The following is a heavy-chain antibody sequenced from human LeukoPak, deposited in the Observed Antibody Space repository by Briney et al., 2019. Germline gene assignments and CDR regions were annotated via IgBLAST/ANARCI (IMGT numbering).Heavy chain of an antibody. V-gene: IGHV4-59*01. J-gene: IGHJ4*02. CDR2: IYYSGST. CDR3: ARDRRDYYDSSGYSDY. CDR1: GGSISSYY. Sequence: SETLSLTCTVSGGSISSYYWSWIRQPPGKGLEWIGYIYYSGSTNYNPSLKSRVTISVDTSKNQFSLKLSSVTAADTAMYYCARDRRDYYDSSGYSDYWGQGTLVTVSS. D-gene: IGHD3-22*01.